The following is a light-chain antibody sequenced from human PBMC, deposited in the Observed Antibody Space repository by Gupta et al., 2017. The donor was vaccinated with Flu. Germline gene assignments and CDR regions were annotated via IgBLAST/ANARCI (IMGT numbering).Light chain of an antibody. J-gene: IGKJ2*01. V-gene: IGKV3-11*01. CDR3: QKRSNWSPYT. CDR1: QSGGTY. CDR2: DAS. Sequence: EIVFTQSLATLSLSPGEKDPPSCRTSQSGGTYLAWYQQKPGQTPRRLIYDASNRATGIPARFSGSGSGTDVTLIISSLEPEDFAVYYCQKRSNWSPYTFGQGTRLEIK.